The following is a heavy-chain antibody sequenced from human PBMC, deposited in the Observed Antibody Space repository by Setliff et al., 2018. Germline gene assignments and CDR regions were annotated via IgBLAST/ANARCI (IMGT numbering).Heavy chain of an antibody. J-gene: IGHJ4*02. CDR1: GASISSGSYY. D-gene: IGHD2-15*01. V-gene: IGHV4-61*09. CDR3: ARDRVVVLAGRRGFYFDY. Sequence: PSETLSLTCTVSGASISSGSYYWSWIRQPAGKGLEWIGHIHSSGSANYNSSLESRLTMSLDPSKKQFSLKLSAVTAADTAVYYCARDRVVVLAGRRGFYFDYWGQGTLVTVSS. CDR2: IHSSGSA.